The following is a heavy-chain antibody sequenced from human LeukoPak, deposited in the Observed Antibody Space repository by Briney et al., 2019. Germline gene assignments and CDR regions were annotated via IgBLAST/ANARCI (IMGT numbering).Heavy chain of an antibody. CDR1: GYSISSGYY. D-gene: IGHD3-10*01. CDR2: IYHSGST. Sequence: ASETLSLTCAVSGYSISSGYYWGWIRQPPGKGLEWIGSIYHSGSTYYNPSLKSRVTISVDTSKNQFSLKLSSVTAADTAVYYCARGPGGWFGEFLSVWGHGTLVTVSS. CDR3: ARGPGGWFGEFLSV. V-gene: IGHV4-38-2*01. J-gene: IGHJ4*01.